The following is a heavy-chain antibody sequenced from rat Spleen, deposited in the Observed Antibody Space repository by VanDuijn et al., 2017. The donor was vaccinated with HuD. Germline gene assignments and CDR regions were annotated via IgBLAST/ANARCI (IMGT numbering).Heavy chain of an antibody. J-gene: IGHJ1*01. V-gene: IGHV5-17*01. D-gene: IGHD4-1*01. CDR3: TRDRGSRAPDF. CDR1: GFTFSDYT. Sequence: EVQLVESGGGLVQPGRSLKLSCSASGFTFSDYTMAWVRQAPKKGLEWVAAIVDDGSNTFYRDSVKGRFTISRDNAKSTLYLQMNSLRSEDTATDYCTRDRGSRAPDFWGPGTMVTVSS. CDR2: IVDDGSNT.